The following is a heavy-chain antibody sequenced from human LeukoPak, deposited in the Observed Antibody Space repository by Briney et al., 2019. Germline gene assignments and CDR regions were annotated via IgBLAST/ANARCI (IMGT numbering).Heavy chain of an antibody. D-gene: IGHD3-10*01. CDR2: INHSGST. CDR1: GGSFSGYF. CDR3: ARSDGYGLVGI. J-gene: IGHJ3*02. V-gene: IGHV4-34*01. Sequence: SETLSLTCGVYGGSFSGYFWSWIRQPPGKGLEWIGEINHSGSTNYNPSLKTRVTISVDTAKNHFSLNLTSVTAADTAVYYCARSDGYGLVGIWGQGTMVTVSS.